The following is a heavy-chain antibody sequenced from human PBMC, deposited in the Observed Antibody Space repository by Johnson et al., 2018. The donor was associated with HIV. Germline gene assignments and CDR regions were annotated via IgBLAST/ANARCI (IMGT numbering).Heavy chain of an antibody. V-gene: IGHV3-74*02. Sequence: VQLVESGGGLVQPGGSLRLSCAASGFTFSRYWMHWVRQAPGKGLVWVSRINWNGESTGYAESVKGRFTIFRDNAKNSTYLEMNSLRVEDTALYYCASGGGFYESSGYGEGTFWGQGTMVTVSS. D-gene: IGHD3-22*01. J-gene: IGHJ3*01. CDR3: ASGGGFYESSGYGEGTF. CDR2: INWNGEST. CDR1: GFTFSRYW.